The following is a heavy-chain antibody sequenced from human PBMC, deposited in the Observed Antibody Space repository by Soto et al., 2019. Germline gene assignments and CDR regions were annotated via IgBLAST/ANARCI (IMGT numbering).Heavy chain of an antibody. D-gene: IGHD2-2*01. CDR2: ITGSGDKT. V-gene: IGHV3-23*01. J-gene: IGHJ4*02. CDR3: ARDCSSSSRSVWRY. Sequence: EVQLLESGGNLVQPGGSLRLSCAASGFSLKNYAMTWVRQAPGKGLEWVSGITGSGDKTYYADSVKGRFIISRDNSENTLYLQMNSLRAEDTALYYCARDCSSSSRSVWRYWGQGTQVTVSS. CDR1: GFSLKNYA.